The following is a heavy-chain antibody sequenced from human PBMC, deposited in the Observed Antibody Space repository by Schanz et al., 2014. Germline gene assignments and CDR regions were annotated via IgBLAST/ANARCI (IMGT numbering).Heavy chain of an antibody. CDR1: GFTFSSYG. CDR2: ISGSGGGT. D-gene: IGHD5-12*01. CDR3: ARDGGRDGYNLAFDV. Sequence: VQLVESGGGVVQPGGSLRLSCAASGFTFSSYGMHWVRQAPGKGLEWVSSISGSGGGTYYADSVKGRFTVSRDNSKNTLYLQMNSLRAEDTAVYFCARDGGRDGYNLAFDVWGQGTLVTVSS. J-gene: IGHJ3*01. V-gene: IGHV3-23*04.